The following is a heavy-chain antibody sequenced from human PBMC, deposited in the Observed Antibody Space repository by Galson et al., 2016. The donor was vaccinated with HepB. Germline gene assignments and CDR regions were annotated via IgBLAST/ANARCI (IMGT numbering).Heavy chain of an antibody. V-gene: IGHV5-51*01. Sequence: QSGAEVKKPGESLTISCKGSGYGFTGLWIAWVRQMPGKGLGWMGIIYPGDSATRYSPSFQGQVTISVDKSIRTAYLQWSSLKASDSATYYCARRGDGDAFDIWGRGTMVTVSS. CDR2: IYPGDSAT. D-gene: IGHD3-10*01. CDR3: ARRGDGDAFDI. CDR1: GYGFTGLW. J-gene: IGHJ3*02.